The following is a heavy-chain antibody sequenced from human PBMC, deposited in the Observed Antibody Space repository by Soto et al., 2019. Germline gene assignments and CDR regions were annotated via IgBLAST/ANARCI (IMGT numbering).Heavy chain of an antibody. CDR3: AKSAHGGDPPSVLFDY. J-gene: IGHJ4*02. CDR2: ISTSGGST. D-gene: IGHD2-21*02. CDR1: GFTFSNYS. Sequence: HPGGSLRLSCAASGFTFSNYSMSWVRQAPGKGLEWESTISTSGGSTYYADSVKGRFTISGDNSKITLYLQMNSLRAEDTALYFCAKSAHGGDPPSVLFDYWGQGTQVTVSS. V-gene: IGHV3-23*01.